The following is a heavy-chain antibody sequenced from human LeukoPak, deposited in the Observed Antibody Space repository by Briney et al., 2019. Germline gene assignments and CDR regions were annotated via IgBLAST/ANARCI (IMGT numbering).Heavy chain of an antibody. CDR3: AGNSATKYSYGLFYYYYYMDV. V-gene: IGHV4-34*01. CDR2: INHSGST. CDR1: GGSFSGYY. Sequence: PSETLSLTCAVYGGSFSGYYWSWIRQAPGKGLEWIGEINHSGSTNYNPSLKSRVTISVDTSKNQFSLKLSSVTAADTAVYYCAGNSATKYSYGLFYYYYYMDVWGKGTTVTVSS. J-gene: IGHJ6*03. D-gene: IGHD5-18*01.